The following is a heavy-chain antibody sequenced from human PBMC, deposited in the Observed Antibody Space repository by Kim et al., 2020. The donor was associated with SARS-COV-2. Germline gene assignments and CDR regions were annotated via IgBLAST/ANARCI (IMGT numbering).Heavy chain of an antibody. D-gene: IGHD6-19*01. CDR2: ISSISNYI. J-gene: IGHJ4*02. Sequence: GGSLRLSCAASGFTFSTSSMTWVRQAPGKGLEWVSSISSISNYIYYADSLQGRFTISRDNARNSLYLQMNSLRAEDTAVYYCARETGVAGFPLIDYCGQGTLVTVSS. CDR1: GFTFSTSS. V-gene: IGHV3-21*01. CDR3: ARETGVAGFPLIDY.